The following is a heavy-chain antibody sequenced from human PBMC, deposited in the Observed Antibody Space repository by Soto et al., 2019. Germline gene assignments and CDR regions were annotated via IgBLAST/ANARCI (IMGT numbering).Heavy chain of an antibody. CDR3: AKATVPGSSLYGMDV. CDR1: GFTFSSYA. Sequence: EVQLLESGGGLVQPGGSLRLSCAASGFTFSSYAMSWVRQAPGKGLEWVSAISGSGGSTYYADSVKGRFTISRDNSKKTLHLQMNSLRAEDYAGYYCAKATVPGSSLYGMDVWGQGTTVTVSS. V-gene: IGHV3-23*01. CDR2: ISGSGGST. D-gene: IGHD3-10*01. J-gene: IGHJ6*02.